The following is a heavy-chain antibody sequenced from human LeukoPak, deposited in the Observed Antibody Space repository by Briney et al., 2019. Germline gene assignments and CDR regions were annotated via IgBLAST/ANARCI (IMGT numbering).Heavy chain of an antibody. Sequence: SSKTLSLTCTVSGGSISSYYWSWIRQPPGKGLEWIGYIYYSGSTNYNPSLKSRVTISVDTSKNQFSLKLSSVTAADTAVYYCARVEDGIVGATWIHNYYYYYMDVWGKGTTVTVSS. CDR2: IYYSGST. CDR1: GGSISSYY. J-gene: IGHJ6*03. CDR3: ARVEDGIVGATWIHNYYYYYMDV. V-gene: IGHV4-59*01. D-gene: IGHD1-26*01.